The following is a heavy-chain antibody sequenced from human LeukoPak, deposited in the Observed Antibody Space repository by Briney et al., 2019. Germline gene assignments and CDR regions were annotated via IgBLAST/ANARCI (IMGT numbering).Heavy chain of an antibody. D-gene: IGHD3-22*01. CDR2: IRYDGSNK. J-gene: IGHJ3*02. CDR1: GFTFSSYG. Sequence: GGSLRLSCAASGFTFSSYGMHWVRQAPGKGPEWVAFIRYDGSNKYYADSVKGRLTISRDNSKNTLYLQMNSLRAEDTAMYYCAKGTGYYDSSGYYYTDYNAFDIWGQGTMVTVSS. CDR3: AKGTGYYDSSGYYYTDYNAFDI. V-gene: IGHV3-30*02.